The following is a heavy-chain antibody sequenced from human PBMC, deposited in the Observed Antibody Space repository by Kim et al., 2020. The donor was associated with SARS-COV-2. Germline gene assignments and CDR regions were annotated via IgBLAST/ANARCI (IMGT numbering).Heavy chain of an antibody. D-gene: IGHD5-12*01. CDR3: ARAPLGDIVATTTYYYYYGMDV. Sequence: SETLSLTCTVSGGSISSGGYYWSWIRQHPGKGLEWIGYIYYSGSTYYNPSLKSRVTISVDTSKNQFSLKLSSVTAADTAVYYCARAPLGDIVATTTYYYYYGMDVWGQGTTVTVSS. V-gene: IGHV4-31*03. CDR1: GGSISSGGYY. J-gene: IGHJ6*02. CDR2: IYYSGST.